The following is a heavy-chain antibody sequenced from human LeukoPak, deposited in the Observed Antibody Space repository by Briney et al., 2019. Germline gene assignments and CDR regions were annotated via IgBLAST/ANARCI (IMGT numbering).Heavy chain of an antibody. V-gene: IGHV1-18*01. CDR3: ARLGYCSGGSCAYYYYGMDV. D-gene: IGHD2-15*01. CDR1: GYTFTSYG. CDR2: ISAYNGNT. Sequence: ASVKVSCKASGYTFTSYGISWVRQAPGQGLEWMGWISAYNGNTNHAQKLQGRVTMTTDTSTSTACMELRSLRSDDTAVYYCARLGYCSGGSCAYYYYGMDVWGQGTTVTVSS. J-gene: IGHJ6*02.